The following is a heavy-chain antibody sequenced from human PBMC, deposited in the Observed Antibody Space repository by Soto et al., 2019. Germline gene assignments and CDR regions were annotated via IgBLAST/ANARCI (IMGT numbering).Heavy chain of an antibody. Sequence: QVQLVQSGAEEKKPGASVKVSCKASGYTFTSYAMHWVRQAPGQRLEWMGWINAGNGNTKYSQKFQGRVTITRDTSASTAYMELSSLRSEDTAVYYCARDINSSGDDAFDIWDQGTMVTVSS. J-gene: IGHJ3*02. CDR3: ARDINSSGDDAFDI. V-gene: IGHV1-3*05. CDR1: GYTFTSYA. D-gene: IGHD6-19*01. CDR2: INAGNGNT.